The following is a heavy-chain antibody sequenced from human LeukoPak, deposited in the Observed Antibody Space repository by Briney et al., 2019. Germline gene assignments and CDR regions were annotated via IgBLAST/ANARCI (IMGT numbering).Heavy chain of an antibody. CDR1: GFTFSSFW. Sequence: QTGGSLRLSCAASGFTFSSFWMHWVRQAPGKGLVWVSRINSDGTSTTYAESVKGRFTTSRENAKNTVYLQMNSLRADDTAVYYCARDRRDGSGNYFSRYMDVWGKGTTITVPS. J-gene: IGHJ6*04. CDR3: ARDRRDGSGNYFSRYMDV. V-gene: IGHV3-74*03. CDR2: INSDGTST. D-gene: IGHD3-10*01.